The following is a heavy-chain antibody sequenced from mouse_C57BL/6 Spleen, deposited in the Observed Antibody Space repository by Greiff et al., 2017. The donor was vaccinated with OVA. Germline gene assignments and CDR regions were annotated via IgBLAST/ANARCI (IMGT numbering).Heavy chain of an antibody. Sequence: QVQLQPSRHHIMKPGASVKISCKASGYAFSSSWMNWVKQRPGKGLEWIGRIYPGDGDTNYNGKIKGKATLTADNSSSTAYMQLSSLTSEDSAVYFCATSNYYGSGGYAMDYWGQGTSVTVSS. CDR1: GYAFSSSW. V-gene: IGHV1-82*01. CDR3: ATSNYYGSGGYAMDY. CDR2: IYPGDGDT. D-gene: IGHD1-1*01. J-gene: IGHJ4*01.